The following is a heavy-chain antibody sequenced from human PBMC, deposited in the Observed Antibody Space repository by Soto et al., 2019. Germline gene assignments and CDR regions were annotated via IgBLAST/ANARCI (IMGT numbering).Heavy chain of an antibody. Sequence: GGSLRLSCAASGFTFSSYEMNWVRQAPGKGLEWVSYIRGSGGTIYHAESVKGRFTISRDNAKNSLYLQMNSLRAEDTAVYYCARGPEIVYSGSPEAAFDIWGQGTMVTVSS. V-gene: IGHV3-48*03. J-gene: IGHJ3*02. CDR2: IRGSGGTI. D-gene: IGHD1-26*01. CDR1: GFTFSSYE. CDR3: ARGPEIVYSGSPEAAFDI.